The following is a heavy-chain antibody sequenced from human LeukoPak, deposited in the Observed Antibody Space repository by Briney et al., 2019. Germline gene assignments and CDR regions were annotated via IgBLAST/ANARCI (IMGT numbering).Heavy chain of an antibody. D-gene: IGHD3-22*01. CDR2: IYYSGST. CDR1: GGSFSGYY. Sequence: SETLSLTCAVYGGSFSGYYWSWIRQPPGKGLEWIGSIYYSGSTYYNPSLKSRVTISVDTSKNQFSLKLSSVTAADTAVYYCARHSYYYDSSGYWTWGQGTLVTVSS. CDR3: ARHSYYYDSSGYWT. V-gene: IGHV4-34*01. J-gene: IGHJ4*02.